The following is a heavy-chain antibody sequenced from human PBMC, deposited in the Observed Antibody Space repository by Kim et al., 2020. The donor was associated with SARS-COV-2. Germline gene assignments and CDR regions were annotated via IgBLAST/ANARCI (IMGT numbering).Heavy chain of an antibody. Sequence: NGNTKISQNFQGRATITRDTSAGTAYMELSSLKSEDAAVYYCTRSSSTDYWGQGTLVTVSS. CDR3: TRSSSTDY. V-gene: IGHV1-3*01. D-gene: IGHD6-6*01. J-gene: IGHJ4*02. CDR2: NGNT.